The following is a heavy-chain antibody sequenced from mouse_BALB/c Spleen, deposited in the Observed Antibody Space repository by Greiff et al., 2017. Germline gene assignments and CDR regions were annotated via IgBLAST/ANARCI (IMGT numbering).Heavy chain of an antibody. D-gene: IGHD1-1*01. Sequence: VQLQQSGAELVRPGVSVKISCKGSGYTFTDYAMHWVKQSHAKSLEWIGVISTYYGDASYNQKFKGKATMTVDKSSSTAYMELARLTSEDSAIYYCARGGITTVSGSMDYWGQGTSVTVSS. CDR2: ISTYYGDA. V-gene: IGHV1S137*01. J-gene: IGHJ4*01. CDR1: GYTFTDYA. CDR3: ARGGITTVSGSMDY.